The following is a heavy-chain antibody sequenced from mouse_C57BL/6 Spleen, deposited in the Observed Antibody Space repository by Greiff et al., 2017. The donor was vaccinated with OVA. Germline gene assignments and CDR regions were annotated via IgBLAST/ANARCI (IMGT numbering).Heavy chain of an antibody. CDR3: ASGGYDYDDLFDY. CDR1: GYTFTSYW. Sequence: QVQLQQPGAELVKPGASVKMSCKASGYTFTSYWITWVKQRPGQGLEWIGDIYPGSGSTNYNEKFKSKATLTVDTSSSTAYMQLSSLTSEDSAVYYCASGGYDYDDLFDYWGQGTTLTVSS. CDR2: IYPGSGST. J-gene: IGHJ2*01. D-gene: IGHD2-4*01. V-gene: IGHV1-55*01.